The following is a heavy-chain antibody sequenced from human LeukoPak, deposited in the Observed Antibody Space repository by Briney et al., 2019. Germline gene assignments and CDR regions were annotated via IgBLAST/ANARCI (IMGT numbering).Heavy chain of an antibody. CDR2: INPNSGGT. D-gene: IGHD6-19*01. CDR1: GYTFTGYY. V-gene: IGHV1-2*02. CDR3: ARLIAVAGTGFDY. J-gene: IGHJ4*02. Sequence: ASVKVSCKASGYTFTGYYMHWVRQAPGQGLEWMGWINPNSGGTNYAQKFQGRVTMTRDTSIGTAYMELSRLRSDDTAVYYCARLIAVAGTGFDYWGQGTLVTVSS.